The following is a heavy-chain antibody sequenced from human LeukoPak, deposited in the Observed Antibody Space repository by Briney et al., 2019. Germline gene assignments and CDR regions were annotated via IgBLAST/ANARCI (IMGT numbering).Heavy chain of an antibody. J-gene: IGHJ4*02. D-gene: IGHD6-6*01. V-gene: IGHV3-11*04. CDR1: GFTFSDYY. CDR2: ISSSGSTI. Sequence: GSLRLSCAASGFTFSDYYMSWIRQAPGKGLEWVSYISSSGSTIYYADSVKGRLTISRDNAKNSLYLQMNSLRAEDTAVYYCASIAARPGGRRDYWGQGTLVTVSS. CDR3: ASIAARPGGRRDY.